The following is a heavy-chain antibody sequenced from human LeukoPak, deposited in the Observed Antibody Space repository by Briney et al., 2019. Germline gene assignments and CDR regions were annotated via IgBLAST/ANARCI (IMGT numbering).Heavy chain of an antibody. Sequence: GGSLRLSCAASGFTFSSYAMSWVRQAPGKGLEWVSAISGSGDSTYSTDSVKGRFTISRDNSKNTLYLQMNSLRAEDTAVYYCARGRYCSGGSCYYVDYWGQGTLVTVSS. CDR3: ARGRYCSGGSCYYVDY. CDR1: GFTFSSYA. D-gene: IGHD2-15*01. CDR2: ISGSGDST. J-gene: IGHJ4*02. V-gene: IGHV3-23*01.